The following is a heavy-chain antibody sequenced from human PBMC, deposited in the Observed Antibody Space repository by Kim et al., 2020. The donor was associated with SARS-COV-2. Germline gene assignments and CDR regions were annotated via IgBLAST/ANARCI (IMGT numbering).Heavy chain of an antibody. D-gene: IGHD5-12*01. Sequence: KFPGRVTITRDPSARTAYMELGSLRSEDTAVYYCARDPSAVATIKGFDYWGQGTLVTVSS. CDR3: ARDPSAVATIKGFDY. V-gene: IGHV1-3*01. J-gene: IGHJ4*02.